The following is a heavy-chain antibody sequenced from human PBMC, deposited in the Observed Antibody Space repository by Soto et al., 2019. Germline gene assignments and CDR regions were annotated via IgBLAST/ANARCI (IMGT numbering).Heavy chain of an antibody. V-gene: IGHV2-5*02. J-gene: IGHJ4*02. CDR2: IYWDDDK. D-gene: IGHD2-21*02. CDR3: NSDGVVVVTAIIY. CDR1: GFSLFTNGVG. Sequence: SGPTLGYATRSVGLACSFSGFSLFTNGVGVGWIRQPPGEALEWLALIYWDDDKRYSPILRSRLTITKDTSKNQVVLTVTNMEPVDTAVYYCNSDGVVVVTAIIYWVQGTLVTVSS.